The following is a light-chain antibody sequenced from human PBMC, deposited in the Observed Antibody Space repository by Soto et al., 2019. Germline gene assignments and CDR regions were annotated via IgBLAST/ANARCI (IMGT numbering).Light chain of an antibody. J-gene: IGLJ1*01. Sequence: QSVLTQPASVSGSPGQSITISCTGTSSDVGSYNLVSWYQQHPGKAPKLMIYEVSKRPSGVSNRLSGSKSGNTASLKISGLQAEDEADYYCCSYAGSSTYVFGTGTKVTVL. CDR3: CSYAGSSTYV. V-gene: IGLV2-23*02. CDR2: EVS. CDR1: SSDVGSYNL.